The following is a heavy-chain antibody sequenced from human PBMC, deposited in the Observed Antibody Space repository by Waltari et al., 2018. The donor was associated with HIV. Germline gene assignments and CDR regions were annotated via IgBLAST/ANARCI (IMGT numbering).Heavy chain of an antibody. V-gene: IGHV3-7*01. D-gene: IGHD1-20*01. J-gene: IGHJ2*01. Sequence: EVQLVESGGGLVQPGGSLRLSCAASGFTFSSYWMSGVRQAPGKGLEWVANIKQDGSEKYYVDSVKGRFTISRDNAKNSLYLQMNSLRAEDTAVYYCARDYNWNRWGYFDLWGRGTLVTVSS. CDR2: IKQDGSEK. CDR1: GFTFSSYW. CDR3: ARDYNWNRWGYFDL.